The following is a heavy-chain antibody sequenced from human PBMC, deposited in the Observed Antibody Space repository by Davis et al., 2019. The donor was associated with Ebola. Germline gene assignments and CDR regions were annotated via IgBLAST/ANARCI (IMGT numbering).Heavy chain of an antibody. D-gene: IGHD3-16*01. CDR3: AERGGSV. Sequence: PSETLSLTCTVSGVSISRHYWSWIRQPPGKRLEWIGSIYYTGSAYCNSSLNSRVTISVDTSKNQFSLKLSSVTAADTAMYYCAERGGSVWGQGTLVTVSS. J-gene: IGHJ4*02. CDR1: GVSISRHY. CDR2: IYYTGSA. V-gene: IGHV4-59*11.